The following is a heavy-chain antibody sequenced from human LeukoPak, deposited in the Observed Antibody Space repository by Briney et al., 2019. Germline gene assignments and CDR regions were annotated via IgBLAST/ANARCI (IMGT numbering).Heavy chain of an antibody. V-gene: IGHV1-18*01. CDR3: ARDVPVYFDWLSPPYFDY. Sequence: GASVKVSCKASGYTFTSYGISWVRQAPGQGLEWMGWISAYNGNTNYAQKLQGRVTMTTDTSTSTAYMELRSLRSDDTAVYYCARDVPVYFDWLSPPYFDYWGQGTLVTVSS. D-gene: IGHD3-9*01. CDR2: ISAYNGNT. J-gene: IGHJ4*02. CDR1: GYTFTSYG.